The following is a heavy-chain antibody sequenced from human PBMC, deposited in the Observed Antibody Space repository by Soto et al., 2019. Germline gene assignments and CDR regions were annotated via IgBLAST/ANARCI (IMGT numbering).Heavy chain of an antibody. V-gene: IGHV1-46*01. J-gene: IGHJ3*02. Sequence: QVQLVQSGAEVKKPGASVKVSCKASGYTFTSYLIHWVRQAPGQGLEWMGVFDPSGVATNSAQKFQGRLTMTRDTSTSTVYMDLTSLGSDDTALYYCARVSRGAFDIWGQGTLVTVSS. CDR2: FDPSGVAT. CDR1: GYTFTSYL. CDR3: ARVSRGAFDI.